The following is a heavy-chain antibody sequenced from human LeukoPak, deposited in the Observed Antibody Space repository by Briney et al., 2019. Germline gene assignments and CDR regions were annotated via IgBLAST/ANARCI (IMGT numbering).Heavy chain of an antibody. V-gene: IGHV4-34*01. J-gene: IGHJ4*02. CDR3: ARRGVLRYFDWLLPDYFDY. CDR1: GGSVSGYY. Sequence: SETLSLTYAVYGGSVSGYYWSWIRQPPGKGLEWIGEVNHSGTTNYNPSLKSRVTISVDTSKNQFSLKLSSVTAADTAVYYCARRGVLRYFDWLLPDYFDYWGPGTLVTVSS. D-gene: IGHD3-9*01. CDR2: VNHSGTT.